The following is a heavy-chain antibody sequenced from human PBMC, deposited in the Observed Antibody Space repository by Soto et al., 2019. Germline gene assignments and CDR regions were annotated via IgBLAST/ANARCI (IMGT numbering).Heavy chain of an antibody. CDR1: GGSISTGDYY. J-gene: IGHJ5*02. CDR2: IYYGGST. Sequence: QVQLQESGPGLVKPSQTLSLTCTVSGGSISTGDYYWKWIRQPPGKGLEWIGYIYYGGSTYSNPSLKSRVTISVDTSNNQCTLKLSSVTAADTAVYYCARVGHINWFDPWGQATLVTVSS. CDR3: ARVGHINWFDP. D-gene: IGHD2-21*01. V-gene: IGHV4-30-4*01.